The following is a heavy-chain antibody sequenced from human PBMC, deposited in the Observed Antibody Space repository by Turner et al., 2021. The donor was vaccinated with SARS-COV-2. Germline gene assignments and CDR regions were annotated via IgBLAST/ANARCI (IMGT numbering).Heavy chain of an antibody. Sequence: QVQLVESGGGVVQPGRSLRLSCAASGFTFSSYCMHWVRQAPGKGLEWVAFISFDGSSKYYADSVKGRFTISRDNSKNTLYLQMNSLRAEDTAIYYCAKDHGLHDYYDSSGYWGTFDYWGQGTLVTVSS. CDR1: GFTFSSYC. V-gene: IGHV3-30*18. CDR3: AKDHGLHDYYDSSGYWGTFDY. CDR2: ISFDGSSK. D-gene: IGHD3-22*01. J-gene: IGHJ4*02.